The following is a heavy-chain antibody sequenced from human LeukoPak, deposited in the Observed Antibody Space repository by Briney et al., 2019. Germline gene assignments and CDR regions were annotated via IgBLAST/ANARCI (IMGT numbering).Heavy chain of an antibody. V-gene: IGHV4-39*01. Sequence: SETLSLTCTVSGDSISSGNFYWGWIRQPPGKELQWIGSIYYNGITHYNPSLESRVTISADTSTNEFSLKLRSVTAADTAVYYCARGPWLVRSCDYWGQGTLVTVSS. CDR2: IYYNGIT. D-gene: IGHD6-19*01. CDR3: ARGPWLVRSCDY. J-gene: IGHJ4*02. CDR1: GDSISSGNFY.